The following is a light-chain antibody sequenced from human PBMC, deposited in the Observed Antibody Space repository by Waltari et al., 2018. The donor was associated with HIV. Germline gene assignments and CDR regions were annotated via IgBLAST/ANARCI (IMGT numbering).Light chain of an antibody. J-gene: IGKJ3*01. Sequence: EIVMTQSPATLSASPGERATLSCRASQNIKNNLAWYQQKPGQAPRLLIHGASTTDTGISARFSGSGSGTEFSLTIGSLQSEDFAVYYCQQYHNWPFTFGLGTRVEMK. CDR1: QNIKNN. V-gene: IGKV3-15*01. CDR3: QQYHNWPFT. CDR2: GAS.